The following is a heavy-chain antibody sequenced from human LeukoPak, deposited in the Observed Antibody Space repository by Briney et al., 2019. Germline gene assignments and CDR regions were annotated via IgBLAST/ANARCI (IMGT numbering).Heavy chain of an antibody. CDR2: IIPIFGTA. Sequence: SVKVSCKASGGTFSSYAISWVRQAPGQGLEWMGGIIPIFGTANYAQKFQGRVTITADESTSTAYMGLSSLRSEDTAVYYRARAFLWFGERDYGMDVWGKGTTVTVSS. V-gene: IGHV1-69*01. J-gene: IGHJ6*04. D-gene: IGHD3-10*01. CDR3: ARAFLWFGERDYGMDV. CDR1: GGTFSSYA.